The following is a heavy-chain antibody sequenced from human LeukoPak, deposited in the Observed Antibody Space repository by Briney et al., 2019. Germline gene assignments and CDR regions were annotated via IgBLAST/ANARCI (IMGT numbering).Heavy chain of an antibody. V-gene: IGHV4-39*02. D-gene: IGHD2-8*01. J-gene: IGHJ4*02. CDR3: VRGAMVSKPGDF. CDR2: VYSTGNV. CDR1: GVSVNSRTFL. Sequence: SETLSLTCSDSGVSVNSRTFLWNWVRQPPGKGLEWIGSVYSTGNVYQSPSLQSRAAISVDASNNSFSLTLQSVTAADTAVYFCVRGAMVSKPGDFWGPGTLVIVSS.